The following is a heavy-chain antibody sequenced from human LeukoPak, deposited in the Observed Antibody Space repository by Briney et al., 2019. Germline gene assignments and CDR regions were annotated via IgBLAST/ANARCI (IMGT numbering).Heavy chain of an antibody. Sequence: PGGSLRLSCAASGFTFSSYGMHWVRQAPGKGLEWVAFIRYDGSNKYYADSVKGRFTISRDNSKNTLYLQMNSLRAEDTALYYCAKEAYDSSGYFNYWGQGTLVTVSS. CDR1: GFTFSSYG. J-gene: IGHJ4*02. D-gene: IGHD3-22*01. CDR3: AKEAYDSSGYFNY. CDR2: IRYDGSNK. V-gene: IGHV3-30*02.